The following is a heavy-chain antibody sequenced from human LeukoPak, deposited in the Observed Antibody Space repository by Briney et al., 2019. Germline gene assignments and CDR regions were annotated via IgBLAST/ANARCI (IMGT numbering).Heavy chain of an antibody. D-gene: IGHD6-13*01. Sequence: PSETLSLTCDVSGGSITQTNYWTWVRQPPGKGLEWIGYIYYSGSTNYNPSLKSRVTISVDTSKNQFSLKLSSVTAADTAVYYCARGLIMAVAGRGEFHYWGQGTLVTVSS. V-gene: IGHV4-59*01. CDR2: IYYSGST. CDR3: ARGLIMAVAGRGEFHY. J-gene: IGHJ4*02. CDR1: GGSITQTNY.